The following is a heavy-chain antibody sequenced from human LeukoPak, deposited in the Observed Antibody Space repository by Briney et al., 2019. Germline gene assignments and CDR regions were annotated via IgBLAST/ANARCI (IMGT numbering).Heavy chain of an antibody. D-gene: IGHD3-3*01. CDR3: ARGDFWSGYYRYFDY. CDR2: INSDGSST. V-gene: IGHV3-74*01. Sequence: GGSLRLSCAASGFTFSSYWMHWVRQAPGKGLVWVSRINSDGSSTSYADSVKGRFTISRDNAKNTLCLQMNSLRAEDTAVYYCARGDFWSGYYRYFDYWGQGTLVTVSS. J-gene: IGHJ4*02. CDR1: GFTFSSYW.